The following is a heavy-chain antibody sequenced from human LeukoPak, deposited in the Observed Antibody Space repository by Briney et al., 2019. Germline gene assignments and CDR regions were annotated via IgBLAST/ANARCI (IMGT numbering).Heavy chain of an antibody. CDR2: IIPIFGTA. CDR1: GGTFSSYA. J-gene: IGHJ4*02. V-gene: IGHV1-69*06. CDR3: ARSSIIAAAGPYYFDY. Sequence: SVKVSCKASGGTFSSYAISWVRQAPGQGLEWMGGIIPIFGTANYAQKFQGRVTITADKSTSTAYMELSSLRSEDTAVYYCARSSIIAAAGPYYFDYWGQGTLVTVSS. D-gene: IGHD6-13*01.